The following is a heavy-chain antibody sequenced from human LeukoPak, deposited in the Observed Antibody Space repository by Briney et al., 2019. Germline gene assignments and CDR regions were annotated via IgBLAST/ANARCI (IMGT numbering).Heavy chain of an antibody. V-gene: IGHV3-53*01. CDR2: IFSGGST. D-gene: IGHD1-26*01. J-gene: IGHJ3*02. Sequence: GGSLRLSCAASGFSVSSNFMTWVRQAPGKGLEGVSVIFSGGSTYYADSVKGRFTISRDNSKNTLYLQMNSLRVEDTAIYYCARGRRWDLLVSLIDASDIWGQGTMVTVSS. CDR3: ARGRRWDLLVSLIDASDI. CDR1: GFSVSSNF.